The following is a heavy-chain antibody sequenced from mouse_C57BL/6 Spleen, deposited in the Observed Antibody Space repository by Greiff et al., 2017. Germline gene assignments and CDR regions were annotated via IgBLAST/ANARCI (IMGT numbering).Heavy chain of an antibody. CDR2: IHPNSGST. CDR1: GYTFTSYW. D-gene: IGHD4-1*01. Sequence: QVQLQQPGAELVKPGASVKLSCKASGYTFTSYWMHWVKQRPGQGLEWIGMIHPNSGSTNYNEKFKSKATLTVDKSSSTAYMQLSSLTSEDSAVYYCARDWDVRALAYWGQGTLVTVSA. J-gene: IGHJ3*01. CDR3: ARDWDVRALAY. V-gene: IGHV1-64*01.